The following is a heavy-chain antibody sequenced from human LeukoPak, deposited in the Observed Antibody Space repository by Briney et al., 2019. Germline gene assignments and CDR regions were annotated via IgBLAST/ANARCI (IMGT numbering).Heavy chain of an antibody. CDR2: ISYDGNNK. D-gene: IGHD4-23*01. CDR1: GFTFSSYA. J-gene: IGHJ4*02. Sequence: GGSLRLSCAASGFTFSSYAMHWVRQAPGKGLEGVAVISYDGNNKYYADSVKGRFTISRDNSKNTLYLQMNSLRAEDTAVYYCARTTVVSPRAFDYWGQGTLVTVSS. V-gene: IGHV3-30-3*01. CDR3: ARTTVVSPRAFDY.